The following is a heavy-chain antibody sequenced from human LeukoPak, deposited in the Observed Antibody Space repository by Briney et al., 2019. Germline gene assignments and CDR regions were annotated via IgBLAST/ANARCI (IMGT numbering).Heavy chain of an antibody. CDR2: ISSNGDVT. CDR1: GFSFSSYS. CDR3: ARDLAWGGY. V-gene: IGHV3-48*01. J-gene: IGHJ4*02. Sequence: LSGGSLRLSCSASGFSFSSYSMDWVRQAPGKGLEWAAYISSNGDVTHYADSVKGRFTISRDNAKNLLYLQMNSLRAEDTAVYYCARDLAWGGYWGQGTLVTVSS. D-gene: IGHD7-27*01.